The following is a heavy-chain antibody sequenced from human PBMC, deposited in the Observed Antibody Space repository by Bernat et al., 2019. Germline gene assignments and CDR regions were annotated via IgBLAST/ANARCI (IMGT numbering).Heavy chain of an antibody. Sequence: QLQLVESGGGVVQPGRSLRLSCAASGFTFSSYGMHWVRQAPGKGLEWVSVIWYDGSNKYYADSVKGRFTISRDNSKNTLYLQMNSLRAEDTAVYYCARIGDHGSYYFDNWGQGTLVTVSS. V-gene: IGHV3-33*01. CDR1: GFTFSSYG. CDR3: ARIGDHGSYYFDN. CDR2: IWYDGSNK. D-gene: IGHD2-21*02. J-gene: IGHJ4*02.